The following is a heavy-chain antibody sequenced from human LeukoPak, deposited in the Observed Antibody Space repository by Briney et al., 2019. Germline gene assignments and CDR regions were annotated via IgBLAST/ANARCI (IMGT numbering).Heavy chain of an antibody. V-gene: IGHV5-51*01. D-gene: IGHD3-10*01. J-gene: IGHJ5*02. CDR3: ARYYYGSGTNNWFDP. CDR2: IYPGDSDT. CDR1: GYSLTSYW. Sequence: GESLKISCKGSGYSLTSYWIGWVRQMPGKGLEWMGIIYPGDSDTRYSPSFQGQVTISADKSISTAYLQWSSLKASDTAMYYCARYYYGSGTNNWFDPWGQGTLVTVSS.